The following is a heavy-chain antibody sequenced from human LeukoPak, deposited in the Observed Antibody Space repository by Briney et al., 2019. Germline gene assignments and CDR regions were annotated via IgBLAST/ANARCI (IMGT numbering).Heavy chain of an antibody. D-gene: IGHD2-2*01. CDR1: GYIFKDYA. J-gene: IGHJ3*01. CDR2: MNPNSSNT. CDR3: ARGPLIVPAPTGDGFDV. Sequence: ASLNVSCKTSGYIFKDYAINWVRQAAGQGLEWMGWMNPNSSNTDYPQKFHGRVSISKNTSTNTVYMTLSSLTSDDTAVYFCARGPLIVPAPTGDGFDVWGQGTVVIVSS. V-gene: IGHV1-8*03.